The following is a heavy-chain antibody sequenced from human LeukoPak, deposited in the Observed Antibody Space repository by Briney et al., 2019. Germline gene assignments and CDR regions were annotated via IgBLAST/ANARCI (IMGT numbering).Heavy chain of an antibody. D-gene: IGHD2-2*01. CDR2: INPNSGGT. V-gene: IGHV1-2*02. CDR3: ARDSGYCSSTSCYEYYYYYYMDV. CDR1: GYTFTGYY. J-gene: IGHJ6*03. Sequence: ASVKVSCKASGYTFTGYYMHWVRQAPGQGLAWMGWINPNSGGTNYAQKFQGRVTMTRDTSISTAYMELSRLRSDDTAVYYCARDSGYCSSTSCYEYYYYYYMDVWGKGTTVTVSS.